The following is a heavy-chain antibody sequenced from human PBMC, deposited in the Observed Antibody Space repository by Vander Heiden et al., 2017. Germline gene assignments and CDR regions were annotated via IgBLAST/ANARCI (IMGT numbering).Heavy chain of an antibody. CDR1: GFTFAAYA. CDR2: ISDVGDNK. Sequence: VQLVESGGGVVQPGKSLRLSCAASGFTFAAYAMHWVRQATGKGLEWVAFISDVGDNKYDGDSVEGRFTISRDNSKSTVYLQMSSLRAEDTAAYYCVRDPRQNSCTTAGCNAKICFDPWGQGTLVTVSS. CDR3: VRDPRQNSCTTAGCNAKICFDP. V-gene: IGHV3-30-3*01. J-gene: IGHJ5*02. D-gene: IGHD2-8*01.